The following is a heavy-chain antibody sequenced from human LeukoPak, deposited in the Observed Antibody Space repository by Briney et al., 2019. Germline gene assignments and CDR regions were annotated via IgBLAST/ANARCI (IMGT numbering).Heavy chain of an antibody. V-gene: IGHV3-11*05. CDR3: ARGGHGAADQ. D-gene: IGHD1-26*01. Sequence: GGSLRLSCAASGFTFNDYYMSWSRQAPGKGLEWLSYISPSTTHTSYADSVKGRFTISRDNAKNLLFLQMHSLRAEDTAVYYCARGGHGAADQWGQGTLVTVSS. CDR2: ISPSTTHT. J-gene: IGHJ5*02. CDR1: GFTFNDYY.